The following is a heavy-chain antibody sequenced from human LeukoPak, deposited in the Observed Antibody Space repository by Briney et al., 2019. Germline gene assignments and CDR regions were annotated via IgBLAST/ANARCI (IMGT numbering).Heavy chain of an antibody. CDR2: INHSGST. Sequence: SETLSLTCAVYGGSFSGYYWTWIRQPPGRGLEGIGEINHSGSTNYNPPLKSRVTISLDTSKSQFSLKLNSVTAADTAMYYCARGRDPYWGQGTLVTVSS. CDR3: ARGRDPY. J-gene: IGHJ4*02. D-gene: IGHD5-24*01. V-gene: IGHV4-34*01. CDR1: GGSFSGYY.